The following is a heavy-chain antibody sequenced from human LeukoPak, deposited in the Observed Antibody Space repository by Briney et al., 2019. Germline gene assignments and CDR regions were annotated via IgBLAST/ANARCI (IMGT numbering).Heavy chain of an antibody. CDR3: ARYPLVAATPARRYYYYYGMDV. CDR1: GYTFTSYD. J-gene: IGHJ6*02. V-gene: IGHV1-8*01. CDR2: MNPNSGNT. Sequence: ASVKVSCKASGYTFTSYDINWVRQATGQGLEWMGWMNPNSGNTGYAQKFQGRVTMTRNTSISTAYMELSSLRSEDTAVYYCARYPLVAATPARRYYYYYGMDVWGQGTTVTVSS. D-gene: IGHD2-15*01.